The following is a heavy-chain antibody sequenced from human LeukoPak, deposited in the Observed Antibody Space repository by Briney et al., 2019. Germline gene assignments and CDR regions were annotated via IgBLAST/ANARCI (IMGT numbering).Heavy chain of an antibody. V-gene: IGHV3-20*04. Sequence: GGSLRLSCAASGFTPAEYGMSWVRHAPGKGLEWVSGINWMGGSTGYTDSVKGRFTLSRDKATNSLYLQMNRLRAADTGVYYCARDILRDGGPDYWGQGALVTVSS. J-gene: IGHJ4*02. CDR1: GFTPAEYG. CDR3: ARDILRDGGPDY. D-gene: IGHD3-9*01. CDR2: INWMGGST.